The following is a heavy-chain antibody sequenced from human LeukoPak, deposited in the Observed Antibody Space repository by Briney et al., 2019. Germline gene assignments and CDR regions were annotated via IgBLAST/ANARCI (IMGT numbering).Heavy chain of an antibody. D-gene: IGHD3-22*01. CDR3: ARSSGYIDY. Sequence: GGSLRLSCAAYGFTLSSYWMHWVRHAPGKGLVWVSRINSDGSNTIYADSVKGRFTISRDNAKNTLYLQMNSLRAEDTAVYYCARSSGYIDYWGQGTLVTVSS. J-gene: IGHJ4*02. CDR2: INSDGSNT. V-gene: IGHV3-74*01. CDR1: GFTLSSYW.